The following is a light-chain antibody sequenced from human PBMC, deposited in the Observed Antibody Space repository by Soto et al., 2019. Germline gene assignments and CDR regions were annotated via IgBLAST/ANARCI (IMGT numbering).Light chain of an antibody. CDR1: QSVSSSY. V-gene: IGKV3-20*01. CDR3: QQYGSSMYP. J-gene: IGKJ2*01. Sequence: ETVLAQSAGTLSLSPGERASRSCRSSQSVSSSYLAWYQQKPGQAPRLLIYGASSRATGIPDRFSGSGSGADFTLTISRLEPEDFAVYYCQQYGSSMYPVGQGTKVDIK. CDR2: GAS.